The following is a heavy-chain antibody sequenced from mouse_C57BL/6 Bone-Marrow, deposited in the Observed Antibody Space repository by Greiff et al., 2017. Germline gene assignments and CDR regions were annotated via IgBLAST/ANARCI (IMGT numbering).Heavy chain of an antibody. J-gene: IGHJ1*03. V-gene: IGHV1-69*01. D-gene: IGHD2-2*01. CDR3: ARERLSGYFDV. CDR1: GYTFTSYW. Sequence: QVQLQQPGAELVMPGASVKLSRKASGYTFTSYWMHWVKQRPGQGLEWIGEIDPSDSYTNYNQKFKGKSTLTVDKSSSTAYMQLSSLTSEDSAVYYCARERLSGYFDVWGTGTTVTVSS. CDR2: IDPSDSYT.